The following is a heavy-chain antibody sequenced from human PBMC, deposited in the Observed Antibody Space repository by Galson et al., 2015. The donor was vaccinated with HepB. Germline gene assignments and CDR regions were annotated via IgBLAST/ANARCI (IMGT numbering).Heavy chain of an antibody. CDR3: VKEQHLRITMVRGVTPPPNAAFDI. CDR2: ISSNGGST. D-gene: IGHD3-10*01. CDR1: GFTFSSYA. J-gene: IGHJ3*02. V-gene: IGHV3-64D*06. Sequence: SLRLSCAASGFTFSSYAMHWVRQAPGKGLEYVSAISSNGGSTYYADSVKGRFTISRDNSKNTLYLQMSSLRAEDTAVYYCVKEQHLRITMVRGVTPPPNAAFDIWGQGTMVTVSS.